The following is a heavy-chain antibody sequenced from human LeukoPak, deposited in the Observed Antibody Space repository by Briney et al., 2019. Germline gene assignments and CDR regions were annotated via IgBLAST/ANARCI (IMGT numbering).Heavy chain of an antibody. CDR2: ISPNSGGT. Sequence: ASVTVSCKASGYTFTGHYIHWVRQAPGQGPEWMGWISPNSGGTNYAQKFQGRVTMTRDTSITTGYLEVTRLRSDDTAVYFCVSGGYKLDYWGQGTQVTVFS. CDR3: VSGGYKLDY. CDR1: GYTFTGHY. J-gene: IGHJ4*02. V-gene: IGHV1-2*02. D-gene: IGHD5-24*01.